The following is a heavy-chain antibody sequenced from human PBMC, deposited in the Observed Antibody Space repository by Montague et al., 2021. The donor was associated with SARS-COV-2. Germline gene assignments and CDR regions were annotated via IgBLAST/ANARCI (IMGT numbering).Heavy chain of an antibody. CDR3: ARDFVVPWGH. D-gene: IGHD7-27*01. CDR2: ISYDGSNK. J-gene: IGHJ4*02. Sequence: SLRLSCAASGFTFSSYAMHWVRQAPGKGLEWVAVISYDGSNKYYADSVKGRFTISRDNSKNTLYLQMNSLRAEDTAVYYCARDFVVPWGHWGQGTLVTVSS. V-gene: IGHV3-30*04. CDR1: GFTFSSYA.